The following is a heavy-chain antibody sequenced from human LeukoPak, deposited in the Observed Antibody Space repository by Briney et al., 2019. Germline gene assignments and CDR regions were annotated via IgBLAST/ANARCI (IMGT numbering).Heavy chain of an antibody. CDR3: ARVYRRDYFDY. J-gene: IGHJ4*02. V-gene: IGHV4-39*07. CDR1: GGSISSSSYY. D-gene: IGHD1-26*01. Sequence: SETLSLTCTVSGGSISSSSYYWGWIRQPPGKGLEWIGSIYYSGSTYYNPSLKSRVTISVDTSKNQFSLKLSSVTAADTAVYYCARVYRRDYFDYWGQGTLVTVSS. CDR2: IYYSGST.